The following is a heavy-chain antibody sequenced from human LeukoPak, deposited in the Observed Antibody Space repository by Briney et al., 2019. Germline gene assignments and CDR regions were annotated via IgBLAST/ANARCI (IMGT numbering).Heavy chain of an antibody. V-gene: IGHV3-23*01. Sequence: GGSLRLSCAASGFTFSSYAMNWVRQAPGKGLEWVTVLSGSGGSMSYADSVKGRFTISRDNSKNTLYLQMNSLRAEDTAVYYCAKAAYCTSTSCHFSGYAQRPLDSWGQGTLVTVSS. CDR1: GFTFSSYA. CDR2: LSGSGGSM. D-gene: IGHD2-2*01. CDR3: AKAAYCTSTSCHFSGYAQRPLDS. J-gene: IGHJ4*02.